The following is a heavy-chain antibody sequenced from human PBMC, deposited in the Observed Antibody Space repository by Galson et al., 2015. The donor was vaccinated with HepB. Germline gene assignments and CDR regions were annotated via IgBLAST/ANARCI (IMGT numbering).Heavy chain of an antibody. V-gene: IGHV1-69*06. Sequence: SCKASGGTFTTYAISWVRQAPGQGLEWMGGIIPSFGTTNYAQKFQGRITIIADKSTSTAYMDLSSLRSEDTALYYCARRTVVVRATQGPWYYYGMDVWGQGTTVTVSS. J-gene: IGHJ6*02. CDR2: IIPSFGTT. D-gene: IGHD2-15*01. CDR1: GGTFTTYA. CDR3: ARRTVVVRATQGPWYYYGMDV.